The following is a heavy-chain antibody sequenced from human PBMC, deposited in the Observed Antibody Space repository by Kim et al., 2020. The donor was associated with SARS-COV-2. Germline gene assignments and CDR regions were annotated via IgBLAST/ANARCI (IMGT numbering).Heavy chain of an antibody. CDR2: ISGSGGST. Sequence: GGSLRLSCAASGFTFSSYAMSWVRQAPGKGLEWVSAISGSGGSTYYADSVKGRFTISRDNSKNTLYLQMNSLRAEDTAVYYCAKDSSLYYYGSGSRSWAFDYWGQGTLVTVSS. D-gene: IGHD3-10*01. CDR3: AKDSSLYYYGSGSRSWAFDY. CDR1: GFTFSSYA. J-gene: IGHJ4*02. V-gene: IGHV3-23*01.